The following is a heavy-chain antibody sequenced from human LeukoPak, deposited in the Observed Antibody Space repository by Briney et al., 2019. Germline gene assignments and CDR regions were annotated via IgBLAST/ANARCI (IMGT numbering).Heavy chain of an antibody. D-gene: IGHD3-22*01. J-gene: IGHJ4*02. V-gene: IGHV4-59*01. CDR1: GGSISSYY. CDR2: ICYSGST. CDR3: AREVNYYDSSGHYDY. Sequence: SETLSLTCTVAGGSISSYYWSWIRQPPGKGLEWIGYICYSGSTNYNPSLKSRVTISVDTSKNQFSLKLSSVTAADTAVYYCAREVNYYDSSGHYDYCGQGILVTVSS.